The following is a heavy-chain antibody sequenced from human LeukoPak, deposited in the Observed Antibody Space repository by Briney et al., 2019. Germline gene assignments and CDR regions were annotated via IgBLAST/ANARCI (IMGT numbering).Heavy chain of an antibody. Sequence: ASVKVSCKVSGYTLTELSMHWVRQAPGKGLEWMGGFDPEDGETIYAQKFQGRVTMTEDTSTDTAYMELSSLRSEDTAVYYCATGYSGSYYPDYWGQRTLVTVSS. J-gene: IGHJ4*02. CDR1: GYTLTELS. CDR2: FDPEDGET. CDR3: ATGYSGSYYPDY. V-gene: IGHV1-24*01. D-gene: IGHD1-26*01.